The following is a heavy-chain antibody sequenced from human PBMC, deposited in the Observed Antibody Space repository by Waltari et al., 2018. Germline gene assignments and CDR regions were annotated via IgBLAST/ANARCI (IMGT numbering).Heavy chain of an antibody. D-gene: IGHD3-22*01. CDR2: ISSDGDSE. Sequence: QVQLVESGGGVVQPGGSLRPCGVASDFTFSDYSIHWVRQAPGQGLEWVSVISSDGDSERYEDSVKGRFAISRDNPGNTVYLQMNDLRAEDTGVYYCARDKEDRVDYWGQGILVSVSS. V-gene: IGHV3-30*09. J-gene: IGHJ4*02. CDR3: ARDKEDRVDY. CDR1: DFTFSDYS.